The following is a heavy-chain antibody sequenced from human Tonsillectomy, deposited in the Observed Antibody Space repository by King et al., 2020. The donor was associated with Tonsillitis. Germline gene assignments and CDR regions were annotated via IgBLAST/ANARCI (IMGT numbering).Heavy chain of an antibody. CDR2: ISSSSSYI. D-gene: IGHD2-2*01. Sequence: VQLVESGGGLVKPGGSLRLSCAASGFTFSSYSMNWVRQAPGKGLEWVSSISSSSSYIHYADSVKGRFTISRDNAKNSLYLQMNSLRAEDTAVHYCARSPAAAMGNDYWGQGTLVTVSS. J-gene: IGHJ4*02. CDR3: ARSPAAAMGNDY. V-gene: IGHV3-21*01. CDR1: GFTFSSYS.